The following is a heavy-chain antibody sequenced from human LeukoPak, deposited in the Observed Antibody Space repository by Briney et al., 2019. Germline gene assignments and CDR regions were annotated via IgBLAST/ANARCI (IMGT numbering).Heavy chain of an antibody. J-gene: IGHJ6*02. D-gene: IGHD6-13*01. Sequence: SETLSLTCTVSVHSIRHSSYCWPWIRQPPGKGLEWIGSIFYSGSTFNHPSLKSRVTISVDTSRNQFSLQLRSVTAADTAVYCCARHLLQLSLYGIDVWGQGTTVTVSS. V-gene: IGHV4-39*01. CDR1: VHSIRHSSYC. CDR2: IFYSGST. CDR3: ARHLLQLSLYGIDV.